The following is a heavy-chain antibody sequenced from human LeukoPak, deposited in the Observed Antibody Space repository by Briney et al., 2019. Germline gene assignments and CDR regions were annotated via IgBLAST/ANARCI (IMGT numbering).Heavy chain of an antibody. CDR3: ARSAPAFSFWSGYYRYDAFDI. CDR2: IYYSGST. Sequence: SETLSLTCAVSGGSISSGGYPWSWIRQPPGKGLEWIGYIYYSGSTYYNPSLKSRVTIPVDMSKNHFSLKLSSVTAADTALYYCARSAPAFSFWSGYYRYDAFDIWGQGTMVTVSS. D-gene: IGHD3-3*01. J-gene: IGHJ3*02. CDR1: GGSISSGGYP. V-gene: IGHV4-30-4*07.